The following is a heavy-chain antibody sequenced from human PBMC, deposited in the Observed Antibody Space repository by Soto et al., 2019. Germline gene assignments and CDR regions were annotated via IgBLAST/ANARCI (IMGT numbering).Heavy chain of an antibody. V-gene: IGHV3-23*01. Sequence: PGGSLRLSCAASGYTFSSYAMSWVRQAPGKGLEWVSAISGSGGSTYYADSVKGRFTISRDNSKNTLYLQMNSLRAEDTAVYYCAKASIIVSGWYVSAFDIWGQGTMVTVSS. CDR3: AKASIIVSGWYVSAFDI. J-gene: IGHJ3*02. CDR2: ISGSGGST. CDR1: GYTFSSYA. D-gene: IGHD6-19*01.